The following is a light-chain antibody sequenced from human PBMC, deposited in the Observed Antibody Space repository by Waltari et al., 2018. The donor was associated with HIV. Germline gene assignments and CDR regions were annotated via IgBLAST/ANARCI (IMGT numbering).Light chain of an antibody. V-gene: IGLV2-14*01. J-gene: IGLJ1*01. Sequence: QSALTQQASVSGSPGQSITTSSTRTNRVFGTYYFVSCYQQYPGKAPRLIISDARNRPSGMSSRFSGSKYGYTASLTISGLRAEDEADYFCSSWTSSTTLVFGTGTKVTVL. CDR2: DAR. CDR1: NRVFGTYYF. CDR3: SSWTSSTTLV.